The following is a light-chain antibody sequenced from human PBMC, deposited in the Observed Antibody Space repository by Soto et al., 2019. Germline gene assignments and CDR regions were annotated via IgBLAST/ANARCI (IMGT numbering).Light chain of an antibody. V-gene: IGKV3-20*01. CDR2: GVS. Sequence: ESVLTQSPGTLSLSPGGRATLSCRASQSVSSGHLAWYQQKPGQAPRLLIYGVSSRATGIPDRFSGSGSGTDFALTISRLEPEDFAVYYCQQYGSSPWTFGQGTKVDIK. CDR3: QQYGSSPWT. CDR1: QSVSSGH. J-gene: IGKJ1*01.